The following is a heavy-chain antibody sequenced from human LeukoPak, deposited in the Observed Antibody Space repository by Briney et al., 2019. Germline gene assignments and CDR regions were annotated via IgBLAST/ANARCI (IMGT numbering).Heavy chain of an antibody. CDR2: ISYDGSNK. CDR1: GFTFSSYG. D-gene: IGHD5-12*01. J-gene: IGHJ4*02. Sequence: GGSLRLSCAASGFTFSSYGMHWVRQAPGKGLGWVAVISYDGSNKYYADSVKGRFTISRDNSKNTLYLQMNSLRAEDTAVYYCAKDKYGYENLYYFDYWGQGTLVTVSS. CDR3: AKDKYGYENLYYFDY. V-gene: IGHV3-30*18.